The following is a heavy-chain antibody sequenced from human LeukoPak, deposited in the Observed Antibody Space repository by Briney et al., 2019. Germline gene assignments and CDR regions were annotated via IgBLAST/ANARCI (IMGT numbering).Heavy chain of an antibody. V-gene: IGHV7-4-1*02. J-gene: IGHJ4*02. CDR3: ASMSIAVAGKPGY. CDR2: INTNTGNP. CDR1: GNTFTSYA. Sequence: ASVKVSCKASGNTFTSYAMHWVRQAPGQGLEWMGWINTNTGNPTFAQGFTGRFVFSLDTSVSTAYLQMSSLKPEDTAVYYCASMSIAVAGKPGYWGQGTLVTVSS. D-gene: IGHD6-19*01.